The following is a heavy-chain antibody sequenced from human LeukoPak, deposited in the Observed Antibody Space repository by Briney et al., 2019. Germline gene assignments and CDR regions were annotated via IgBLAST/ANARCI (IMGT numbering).Heavy chain of an antibody. J-gene: IGHJ4*02. CDR3: AREGPIGYCSGGSCYDTDY. CDR1: GFIFSTYG. CDR2: ISSSSTI. Sequence: GGSLRLSCKASGFIFSTYGMNWVRQAPGKGLEWVSYISSSSTIYYADSVKGRFTISRDNAKNSPYLQMNSLRDEDTAVYYCAREGPIGYCSGGSCYDTDYWGQGTLVTVSS. D-gene: IGHD2-15*01. V-gene: IGHV3-48*02.